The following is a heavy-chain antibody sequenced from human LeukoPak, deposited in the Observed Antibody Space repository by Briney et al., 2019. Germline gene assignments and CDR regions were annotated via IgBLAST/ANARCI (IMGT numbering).Heavy chain of an antibody. D-gene: IGHD2-15*01. J-gene: IGHJ4*02. CDR3: ARGYCSGGSCYWYFDF. CDR1: GFTFSSYA. CDR2: ISGNGGST. Sequence: GVSLRLSCAASGFTFSSYAMHWVRQAPGKGLEYVSAISGNGGSTYYANSVKGRFTISRDNSKNTLYPQMGSLKADDMAVYYCARGYCSGGSCYWYFDFWGQGTLVTVSS. V-gene: IGHV3-64*01.